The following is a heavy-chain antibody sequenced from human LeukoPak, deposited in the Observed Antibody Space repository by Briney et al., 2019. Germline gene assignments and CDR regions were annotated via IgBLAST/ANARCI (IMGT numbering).Heavy chain of an antibody. CDR3: ARPLTTVTTQGIDY. Sequence: GGSLRLSCAASGFTFSSYAMHWVRQAPSKGLEWVAVISYDGSNKYYADSVKGRFTISRDNSKNTLYLQMNSLRAEDTAVYYCARPLTTVTTQGIDYWGQGTLVTVSS. D-gene: IGHD4-11*01. CDR2: ISYDGSNK. V-gene: IGHV3-30-3*01. J-gene: IGHJ4*02. CDR1: GFTFSSYA.